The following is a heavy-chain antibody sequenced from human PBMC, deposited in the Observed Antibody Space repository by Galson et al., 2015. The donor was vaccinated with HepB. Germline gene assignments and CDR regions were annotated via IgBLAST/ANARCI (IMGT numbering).Heavy chain of an antibody. CDR1: GFNSSSYA. Sequence: SLRLSCAASGFNSSSYAMHWVRQAPGKGLEWVAVISYDASNKYYADSVKGRFTISRDNSKNTLDLQMNSLRAEDTAVYFCARLTYYYDSSQAFDIWGQGTMVTVS. CDR3: ARLTYYYDSSQAFDI. V-gene: IGHV3-30*04. D-gene: IGHD3-22*01. J-gene: IGHJ3*02. CDR2: ISYDASNK.